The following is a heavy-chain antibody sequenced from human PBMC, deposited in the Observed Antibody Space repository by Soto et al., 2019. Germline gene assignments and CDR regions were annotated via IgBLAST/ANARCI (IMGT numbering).Heavy chain of an antibody. CDR1: GYTFTNYA. V-gene: IGHV1-18*01. CDR3: ARGCYKDS. CDR2: ISTQSGTT. D-gene: IGHD2-15*01. Sequence: QVQLVQSGVEVKKPGASMKISCRTSGYTFTNYAINWVRHAPGQGLEWVAWISTQSGTTKYGQRLQGRVTVTTDTSTSTAYMELRNLRSGDTALYYCARGCYKDSWCQGTLVTVSS. J-gene: IGHJ4*02.